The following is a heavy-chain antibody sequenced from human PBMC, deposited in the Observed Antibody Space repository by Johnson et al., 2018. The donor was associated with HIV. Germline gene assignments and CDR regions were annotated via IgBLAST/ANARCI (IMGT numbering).Heavy chain of an antibody. V-gene: IGHV3-66*04. CDR1: GFTFRNYA. CDR3: VRRFYDSSAFDI. CDR2: IESGCST. D-gene: IGHD3-22*01. Sequence: QLVESGGDLVQPGGSLSLSCAASGFTFRNYAMSWVRQAPGKGLEWVSFIESGCSTYYADSVKGRFTISRDNSKNTLYLQMNSLRAEDTGVYYCVRRFYDSSAFDIWGEGTLVTVAS. J-gene: IGHJ3*02.